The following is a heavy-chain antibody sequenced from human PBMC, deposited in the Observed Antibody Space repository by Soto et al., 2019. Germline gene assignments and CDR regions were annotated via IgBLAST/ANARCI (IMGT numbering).Heavy chain of an antibody. CDR2: IYYSGST. V-gene: IGHV4-59*01. Sequence: SETLSLTCTVSGGSISRYYCSWIRQPPGKGLEWIGYIYYSGSTNYNPSLKSRVTISVDTSKNQFSLKLSSVTAADTAVYYCARARFGEGYYYYMDVWGKGTTVTVSS. J-gene: IGHJ6*03. D-gene: IGHD3-16*01. CDR3: ARARFGEGYYYYMDV. CDR1: GGSISRYY.